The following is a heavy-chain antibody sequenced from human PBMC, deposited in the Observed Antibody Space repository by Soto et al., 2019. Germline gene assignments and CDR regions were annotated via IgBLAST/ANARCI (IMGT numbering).Heavy chain of an antibody. Sequence: PSQTLSLTCAFTGDIVSSNSAGWSWVRQSPSRGLEWLGRTYYRSKWYYEYAVSVRGRITINPDTSKKQYSLQLNSVTPEDTAVYFCARGEQYSGRIFDYWGKGTLVTISS. D-gene: IGHD1-26*01. CDR3: ARGEQYSGRIFDY. J-gene: IGHJ4*01. CDR2: TYYRSKWYY. CDR1: GDIVSSNSAG. V-gene: IGHV6-1*01.